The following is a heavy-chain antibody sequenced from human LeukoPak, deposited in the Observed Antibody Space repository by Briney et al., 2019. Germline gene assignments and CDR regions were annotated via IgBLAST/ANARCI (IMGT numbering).Heavy chain of an antibody. CDR3: ARVLFDDSSAYRPFDD. CDR2: TKQDESEK. CDR1: GFTFSDYW. Sequence: PGGSLRLSCAASGFTFSDYWMSWVRQAPGKGLEWMANTKQDESEKYYVDSVKGRFTISRDNAKNSLYLRMNSLRAEDTAVYYCARVLFDDSSAYRPFDDWGQGTLVTVSS. D-gene: IGHD3-22*01. V-gene: IGHV3-7*01. J-gene: IGHJ4*02.